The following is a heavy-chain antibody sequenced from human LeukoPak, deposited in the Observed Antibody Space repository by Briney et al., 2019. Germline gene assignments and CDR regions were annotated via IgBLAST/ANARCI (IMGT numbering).Heavy chain of an antibody. CDR3: ARGKYQLLID. CDR2: IYHSGST. Sequence: SQTLSLTCAVSGGSISSGGYSWSWIRQPPGKGLEWIGYIYHSGSTYYNPSLKSRVTISVDRSKNQFSLKLSSVTAADTAVYYYARGKYQLLIDWGQGTLVTVSS. D-gene: IGHD2-2*01. V-gene: IGHV4-30-2*01. J-gene: IGHJ4*02. CDR1: GGSISSGGYS.